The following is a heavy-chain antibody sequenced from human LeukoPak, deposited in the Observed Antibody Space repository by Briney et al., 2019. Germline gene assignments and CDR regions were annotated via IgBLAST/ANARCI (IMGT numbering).Heavy chain of an antibody. CDR3: ARPDGLEWESSFDH. Sequence: GESLKISCKGSGYSFTSYWIGWGRQLPGKGVEWMGIIYPGDSDTRYSPSFQGQVTISADKSISTAYLQWSSLKTPHTAMYYWARPDGLEWESSFDHSGQGPLVTVSS. V-gene: IGHV5-51*01. CDR2: IYPGDSDT. CDR1: GYSFTSYW. J-gene: IGHJ4*02. D-gene: IGHD1-26*01.